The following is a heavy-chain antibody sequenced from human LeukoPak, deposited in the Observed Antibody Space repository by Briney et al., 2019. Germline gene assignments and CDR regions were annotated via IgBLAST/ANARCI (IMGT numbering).Heavy chain of an antibody. D-gene: IGHD6-13*01. CDR1: GGSISSYY. CDR3: ARGAAATY. Sequence: SETLSLTCTVSGGSISSYYWSWIRQPPGKGLEWIGYNHYSGSSNYNPSLKSRVTISLDTSKNQFFLKLSSVTAAGTAVYYCARGAAATYWGQGTLVTVSS. CDR2: NHYSGSS. J-gene: IGHJ4*02. V-gene: IGHV4-59*01.